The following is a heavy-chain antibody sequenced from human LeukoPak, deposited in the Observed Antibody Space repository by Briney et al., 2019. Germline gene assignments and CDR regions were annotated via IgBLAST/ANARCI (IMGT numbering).Heavy chain of an antibody. J-gene: IGHJ6*04. CDR1: GGSIISGGYY. CDR3: ARGDSYGPYYYYGMDV. Sequence: SETLSLTCTVSGGSIISGGYYWSWIRQHPGKSLEWIGYIYYSGSTYYNPSLKSRVTISVDTSKNQFSLKLSSVTAADTAVYYCARGDSYGPYYYYGMDVWGKGTTVTVSS. CDR2: IYYSGST. D-gene: IGHD5-18*01. V-gene: IGHV4-31*03.